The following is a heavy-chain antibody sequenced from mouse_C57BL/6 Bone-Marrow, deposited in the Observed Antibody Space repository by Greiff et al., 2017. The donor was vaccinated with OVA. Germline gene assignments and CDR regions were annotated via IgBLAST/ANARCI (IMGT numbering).Heavy chain of an antibody. CDR1: GYTFTSYG. CDR2: IYPRSGNT. CDR3: ARRGYYGGRYFDV. D-gene: IGHD1-1*01. V-gene: IGHV1-81*01. Sequence: QVQLQQSGAELARPGASVKLSCKASGYTFTSYGISWVKQRTGQGLEWIGEIYPRSGNTYYNEKFKGKATLTADKSSSTAYMELRSLTSEDSAVYFCARRGYYGGRYFDVWGTGTTVTVSS. J-gene: IGHJ1*03.